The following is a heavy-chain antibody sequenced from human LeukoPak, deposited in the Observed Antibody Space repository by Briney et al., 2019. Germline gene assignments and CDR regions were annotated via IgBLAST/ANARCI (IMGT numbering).Heavy chain of an antibody. CDR2: IIGGAGST. D-gene: IGHD2-2*01. V-gene: IGHV3-23*01. J-gene: IGHJ4*02. CDR3: AHGAMYQLDY. Sequence: GGSLRLSCAASGFSFSSHGMSWVRQAPGKGLEWVSGIIGGAGSTYYADSVKGRSTISGDNSKNTLFLQMNSLRAEDTAVYYCAHGAMYQLDYWGQGTLVTVSS. CDR1: GFSFSSHG.